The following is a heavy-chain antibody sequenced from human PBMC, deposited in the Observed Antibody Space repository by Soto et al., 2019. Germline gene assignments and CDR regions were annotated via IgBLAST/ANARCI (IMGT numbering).Heavy chain of an antibody. D-gene: IGHD6-13*01. Sequence: QVQLVQSGAEVKKPGASVKVSCKASGDTFTTYCINWVRQAPGQGLEWMGWISASNGNTYYGQKFQGRVTMTTDSLTSTAYMELSSLTSDDKAVYSSARALPYSSSGDSWGRGTLVTVSS. J-gene: IGHJ4*02. CDR2: ISASNGNT. V-gene: IGHV1-18*01. CDR1: GDTFTTYC. CDR3: ARALPYSSSGDS.